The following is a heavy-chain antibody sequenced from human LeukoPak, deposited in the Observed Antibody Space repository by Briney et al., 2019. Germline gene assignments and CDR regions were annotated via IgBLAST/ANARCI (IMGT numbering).Heavy chain of an antibody. V-gene: IGHV3-7*05. CDR2: IKKDGSEE. CDR3: TKEGM. J-gene: IGHJ3*01. Sequence: GGSLRLSCATSGFSFSTSSMNWVRQGPGKGLEWVAYIKKDGSEEKYVDSVKGRFTISRDNTKNSLYLQMGSLRVEDTAVYYCTKEGMWGQGTMVTVSS. CDR1: GFSFSTSS.